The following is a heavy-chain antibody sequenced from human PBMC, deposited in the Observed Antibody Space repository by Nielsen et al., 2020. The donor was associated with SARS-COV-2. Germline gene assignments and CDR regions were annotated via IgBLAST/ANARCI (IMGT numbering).Heavy chain of an antibody. V-gene: IGHV3-13*01. Sequence: GESLKISCAASGFTFSSYDMHWVRQTTGKGLEWVSAIGTAGDTYYPGSVKGRFTISRENAKNSLYLQMNSLRAGDTAVYYCARASSSGWSWYYFDYWGQGTLVTVSS. CDR1: GFTFSSYD. D-gene: IGHD6-19*01. J-gene: IGHJ4*02. CDR2: IGTAGDT. CDR3: ARASSSGWSWYYFDY.